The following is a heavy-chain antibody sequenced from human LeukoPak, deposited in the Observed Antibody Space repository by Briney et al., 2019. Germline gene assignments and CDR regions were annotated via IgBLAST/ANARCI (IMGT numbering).Heavy chain of an antibody. CDR2: IYYSGST. Sequence: SETLSLTCVVSGGSISSSSWWTWVRQSPGKGLEWIGSIYYSGSTYYNPSLKSRVTISVDTSKNQFSLKLSSVTAADTAVYYCARDIAVAGTADWYFDLWGRGTLVTVSS. D-gene: IGHD6-19*01. CDR3: ARDIAVAGTADWYFDL. V-gene: IGHV4-4*02. J-gene: IGHJ2*01. CDR1: GGSISSSSW.